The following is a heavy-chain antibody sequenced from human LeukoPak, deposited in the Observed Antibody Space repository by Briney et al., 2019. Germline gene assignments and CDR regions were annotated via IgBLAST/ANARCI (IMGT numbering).Heavy chain of an antibody. CDR3: ARRATAMAYYYYMDV. J-gene: IGHJ6*03. Sequence: ASVKVSCKASAYTFTSYDINWVRQATGQGLEWMGWMNPNSGNTGYAQKFQGRDTITRNTSISTAYMELSSLRSEDTAVYYCARRATAMAYYYYMDVWGKGTTVTVSS. CDR1: AYTFTSYD. CDR2: MNPNSGNT. D-gene: IGHD5-24*01. V-gene: IGHV1-8*03.